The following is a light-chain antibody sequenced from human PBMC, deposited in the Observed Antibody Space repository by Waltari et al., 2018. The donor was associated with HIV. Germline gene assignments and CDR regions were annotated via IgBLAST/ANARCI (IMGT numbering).Light chain of an antibody. J-gene: IGKJ2*01. CDR1: QPINSN. CDR3: QQYDIWPYT. CDR2: DAS. V-gene: IGKV3-15*01. Sequence: EIVMTQSPATLSVSPGERATISCRASQPINSNLAWYQQRPGQAPRLLIYDASTRATGFPARFSGSGSGTRFTLTISSLQSEDFAVYYCQQYDIWPYTFGQGTKLEI.